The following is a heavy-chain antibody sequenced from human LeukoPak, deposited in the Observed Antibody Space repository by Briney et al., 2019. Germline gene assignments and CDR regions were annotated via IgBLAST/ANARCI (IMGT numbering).Heavy chain of an antibody. J-gene: IGHJ4*02. D-gene: IGHD3-10*01. Sequence: SQTLSLTCAISGDSVSSNSAAWNWIRQSPSRGLEWLERTYYRSKWYNDYAVSVKSRITINPDTSKNQFSLQLNSVTPEDTAVYYCARFGAPSYYGSGSYYNLWGQGTLVTVSS. CDR2: TYYRSKWYN. CDR3: ARFGAPSYYGSGSYYNL. V-gene: IGHV6-1*01. CDR1: GDSVSSNSAA.